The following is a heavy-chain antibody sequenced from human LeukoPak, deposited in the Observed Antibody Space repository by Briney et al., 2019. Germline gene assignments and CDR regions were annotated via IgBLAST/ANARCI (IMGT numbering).Heavy chain of an antibody. CDR2: IYFSGST. D-gene: IGHD3-22*01. Sequence: PSETLSLTCTVSGGSLSSSRYYWGWRPQPPGQGLESFSNIYFSGSTYYNPYLKGRVTISVDTSKNQFTLKLSSVTAADTAVYYCARHAIDSSGYYLDYFDYWGQGTLVTVSS. V-gene: IGHV4-39*01. CDR1: GGSLSSSRYY. CDR3: ARHAIDSSGYYLDYFDY. J-gene: IGHJ4*02.